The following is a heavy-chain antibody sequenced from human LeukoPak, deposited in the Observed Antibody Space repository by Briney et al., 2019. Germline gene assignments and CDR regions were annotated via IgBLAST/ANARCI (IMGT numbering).Heavy chain of an antibody. CDR3: ASDSDVVGASNAFDI. V-gene: IGHV1-46*01. CDR1: GYTFTSYY. CDR2: INPSGGST. J-gene: IGHJ3*02. Sequence: ASVKVSCRASGYTFTSYYMHWVRQAPGQGLEWMGIINPSGGSTSYAQKFQGRVTMTRDTSISTAYMELSRLRSDDTAVYYCASDSDVVGASNAFDIWAKGQWSPSRQ. D-gene: IGHD1-26*01.